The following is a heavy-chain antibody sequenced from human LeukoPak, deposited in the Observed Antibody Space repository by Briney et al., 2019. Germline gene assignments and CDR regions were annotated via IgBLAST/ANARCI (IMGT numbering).Heavy chain of an antibody. Sequence: ASVKVSCKTSGYTFTNYDINWVRQATGQGLEWMGWMNPNSGNTGYAQKLQGRVTMTRNTSTSTAYMELSSLTSEDTAVYYCAKRGDTYYYYMDVWGKGTTVTIS. CDR1: GYTFTNYD. CDR2: MNPNSGNT. CDR3: AKRGDTYYYYMDV. D-gene: IGHD3-16*01. V-gene: IGHV1-8*01. J-gene: IGHJ6*03.